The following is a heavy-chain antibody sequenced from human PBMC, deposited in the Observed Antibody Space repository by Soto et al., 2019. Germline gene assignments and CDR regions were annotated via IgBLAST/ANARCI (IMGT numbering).Heavy chain of an antibody. CDR3: AGINYDIFTVYFSDY. V-gene: IGHV3-33*01. CDR1: GFTFSDYG. CDR2: IWHDGSNE. Sequence: QVQLVESGGGVVQPGRSLRLSCAASGFTFSDYGMHWVRQAPGKGLEWVALIWHDGSNEYYADSVKGRFTISRDNSKNTLSLQINSLRAEDTAVYYCAGINYDIFTVYFSDYWGQGTLVTVSS. D-gene: IGHD3-9*01. J-gene: IGHJ4*02.